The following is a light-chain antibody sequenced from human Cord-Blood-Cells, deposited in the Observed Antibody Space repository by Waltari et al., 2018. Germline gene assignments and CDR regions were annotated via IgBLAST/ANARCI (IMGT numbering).Light chain of an antibody. Sequence: DIVLTQSPPTLSSSPGERATLSCRASQSVSSYLAWYQQKPGQAPRLLIYDASNRATGIPARFSGSGSGTDFTLTISSLEPEDFAVYYCQQRSNWWTFGQGTKVEIK. V-gene: IGKV3-11*01. CDR2: DAS. CDR1: QSVSSY. J-gene: IGKJ1*01. CDR3: QQRSNWWT.